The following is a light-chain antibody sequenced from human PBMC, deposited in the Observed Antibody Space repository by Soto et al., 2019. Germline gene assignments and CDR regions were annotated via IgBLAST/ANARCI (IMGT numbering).Light chain of an antibody. J-gene: IGLJ2*01. V-gene: IGLV2-8*01. CDR3: SSFTGNNNLVV. Sequence: QSALTQPPSASGSPGQSVTISCTGTSSYVGGYNSVSWYQQHSGEVPKLMIYEVNKRPSGVPDRFSGSKSGNTASLTVSGLQADDEADYYCSSFTGNNNLVVFGGGTQLTVL. CDR2: EVN. CDR1: SSYVGGYNS.